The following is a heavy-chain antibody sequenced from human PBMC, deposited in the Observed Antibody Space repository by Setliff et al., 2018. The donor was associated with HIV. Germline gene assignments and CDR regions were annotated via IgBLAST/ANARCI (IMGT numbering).Heavy chain of an antibody. D-gene: IGHD5-12*01. CDR3: ASAGAWQRNALDI. J-gene: IGHJ3*02. V-gene: IGHV1-46*01. CDR2: INPTGGST. Sequence: ASVKVSCKVSGYTLTELSMHWVRQAPGQGLEWMGVINPTGGSTRNTQKFQGRVAMTRDTSTSTVYMELSSLRSEDTAVYYCASAGAWQRNALDIWGQGTMVTVSS. CDR1: GYTLTELS.